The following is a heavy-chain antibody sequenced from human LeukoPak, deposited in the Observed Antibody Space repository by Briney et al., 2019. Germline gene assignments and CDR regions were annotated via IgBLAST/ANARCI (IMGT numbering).Heavy chain of an antibody. CDR1: GYTFTSYY. D-gene: IGHD2-15*01. V-gene: IGHV1-46*01. Sequence: ASVKVSCKASGYTFTSYYMHWVRQAPGQGLEWMGIINPSGGSTSYAQKFQGRVTMTWDTSTSTVYMELGSLRSEDTAVYYCARVLLGYCSGGSCSHFDYWGQGTLVTVSS. J-gene: IGHJ4*02. CDR3: ARVLLGYCSGGSCSHFDY. CDR2: INPSGGST.